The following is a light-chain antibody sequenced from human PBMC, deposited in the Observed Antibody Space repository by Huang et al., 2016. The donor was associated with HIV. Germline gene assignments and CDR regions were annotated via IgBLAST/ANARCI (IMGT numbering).Light chain of an antibody. CDR1: RTVSTN. J-gene: IGKJ4*01. CDR3: HQYNNWLLS. Sequence: IVMTQSPATLSVSPGERVTLSCRANRTVSTNLAWYQQRPGQAPRLLIYGSSTRAPDIPARFSGSGSGTDFSLTISSLQSEDFALYYCHQYNNWLLSFGGGTRVDI. CDR2: GSS. V-gene: IGKV3-15*01.